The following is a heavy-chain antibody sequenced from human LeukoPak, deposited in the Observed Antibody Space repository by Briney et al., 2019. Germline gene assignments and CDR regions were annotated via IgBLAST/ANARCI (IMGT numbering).Heavy chain of an antibody. J-gene: IGHJ5*02. CDR1: GFTVSDNY. CDR2: MYSRGDT. V-gene: IGHV3-53*01. Sequence: PGGSLRLSYAASGFTVSDNYMSWVRQAPGKGLEWVSVMYSRGDTYYANSVKGRFTFSRDISKNTLYLQMDGLRNEDTAMYYCARDAPQVPAAGVLASWGQGTLVIVSS. D-gene: IGHD6-13*01. CDR3: ARDAPQVPAAGVLAS.